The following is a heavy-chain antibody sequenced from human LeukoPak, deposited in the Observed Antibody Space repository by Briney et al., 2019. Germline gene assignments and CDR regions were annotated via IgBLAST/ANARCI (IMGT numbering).Heavy chain of an antibody. Sequence: GESLKISCKGSGYSFTSYWIAWVRQMPGKGLEWMGIIYPGDSDAGYSPSFQGQVTISADKSISTAYLQWSSLKASDTAMYYCARSLNEYYHDSSGYSYFDYWGQGTLVTVSS. D-gene: IGHD3-22*01. CDR2: IYPGDSDA. CDR1: GYSFTSYW. V-gene: IGHV5-51*01. CDR3: ARSLNEYYHDSSGYSYFDY. J-gene: IGHJ4*02.